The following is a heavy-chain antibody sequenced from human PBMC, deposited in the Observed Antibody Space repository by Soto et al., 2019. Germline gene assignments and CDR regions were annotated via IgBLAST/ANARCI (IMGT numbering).Heavy chain of an antibody. D-gene: IGHD6-6*01. CDR3: ARGGYSSSSGQHYNWFDP. V-gene: IGHV4-4*07. J-gene: IGHJ5*02. CDR1: GGSISSYY. Sequence: SETLSLTCTVSGGSISSYYWSWIRQPAGKGLEWIGRIYTSGSTNYNPSLKSRVTMSVDTSKNQFPLKLSSVTAADTAVYYCARGGYSSSSGQHYNWFDPWGQGTLVTVS. CDR2: IYTSGST.